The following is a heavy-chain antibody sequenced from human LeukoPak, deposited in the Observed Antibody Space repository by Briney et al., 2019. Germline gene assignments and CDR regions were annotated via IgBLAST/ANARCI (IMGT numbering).Heavy chain of an antibody. J-gene: IGHJ4*02. D-gene: IGHD3-3*01. CDR2: ISYDGSNK. Sequence: PGRSLRLSCAASGFTFSSYAMHWVRQAPGKGLEWVAVISYDGSNKYYADSVKGRFTISRDNSKNTLYLQMNSLRAEDTAVYYYARLFMESENYFDYWGQGTLVTVSS. V-gene: IGHV3-30-3*01. CDR3: ARLFMESENYFDY. CDR1: GFTFSSYA.